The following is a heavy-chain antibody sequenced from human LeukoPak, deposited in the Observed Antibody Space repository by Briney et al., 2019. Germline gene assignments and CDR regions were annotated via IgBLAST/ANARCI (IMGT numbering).Heavy chain of an antibody. J-gene: IGHJ5*02. V-gene: IGHV3-7*01. D-gene: IGHD3-3*01. Sequence: AGGSLRLSCAASGITFSRFWMSWVRQAPGKGLQWVANINQDGSEKHYVDSVKGRFTISRDNAQSSLFLQMNSLRVDDTAVYHCARIYYDSWSGYSWFDPWGQGILVTVSS. CDR1: GITFSRFW. CDR3: ARIYYDSWSGYSWFDP. CDR2: INQDGSEK.